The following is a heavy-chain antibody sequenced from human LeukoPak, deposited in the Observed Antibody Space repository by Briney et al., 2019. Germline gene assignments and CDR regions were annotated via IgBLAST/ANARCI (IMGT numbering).Heavy chain of an antibody. V-gene: IGHV1-2*02. CDR1: GYTFTGYY. Sequence: EASVKVSCKASGYTFTGYYMHWVRQAPGQGLEWMGWINPNSVGTNYAQKFQGRVTMTRDTSISTAYMELSRLRSDDTAVYYCARDGALWFGEPRYYYYYYGMDVWGQGTTVTVSS. D-gene: IGHD3-10*01. J-gene: IGHJ6*02. CDR2: INPNSVGT. CDR3: ARDGALWFGEPRYYYYYYGMDV.